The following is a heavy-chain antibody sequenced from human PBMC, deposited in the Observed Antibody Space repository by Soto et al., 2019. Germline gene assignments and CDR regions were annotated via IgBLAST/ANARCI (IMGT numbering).Heavy chain of an antibody. J-gene: IGHJ6*02. V-gene: IGHV1-2*04. CDR1: GYTFTGYY. Sequence: QVQLVQSGAEVKKPGASVKVSCKASGYTFTGYYMHWVRQAPGQGLEWMGWINPNSGGTNYAQKFQGWVTMTRDTSIRTAYMELSRLRSDDTAVYYCERDRERGSYYYYYGMDVWGQETTVTVSS. D-gene: IGHD1-26*01. CDR2: INPNSGGT. CDR3: ERDRERGSYYYYYGMDV.